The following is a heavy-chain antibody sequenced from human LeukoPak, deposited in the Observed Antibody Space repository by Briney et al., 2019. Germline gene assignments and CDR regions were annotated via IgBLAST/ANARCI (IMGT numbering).Heavy chain of an antibody. Sequence: ASVKVSCKASGYTFTAYYMHWVRQAPGQGPEYTGWIKPDSGDTKPAQNFQGRVTLTRDTSISTAYMELSSLRSDDSAIYYCAGEYCSGGTCRQGFDYWGQGTLVTVSS. V-gene: IGHV1-2*02. CDR3: AGEYCSGGTCRQGFDY. J-gene: IGHJ4*02. D-gene: IGHD2-15*01. CDR1: GYTFTAYY. CDR2: IKPDSGDT.